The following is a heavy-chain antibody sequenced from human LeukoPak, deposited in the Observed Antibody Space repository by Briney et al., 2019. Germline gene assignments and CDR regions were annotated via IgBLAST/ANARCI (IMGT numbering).Heavy chain of an antibody. D-gene: IGHD5-24*01. CDR3: ASRRDGYNYRFDY. Sequence: ASVKVSCKASGYTFTSYDINWVRQATGQGLEWMGWMNPNSGNTGYAQKFQGRVTMTRNTSISTAYMELSSLRAEDTAVYYCASRRDGYNYRFDYWGQGTLVTVSS. V-gene: IGHV1-8*01. CDR1: GYTFTSYD. CDR2: MNPNSGNT. J-gene: IGHJ4*02.